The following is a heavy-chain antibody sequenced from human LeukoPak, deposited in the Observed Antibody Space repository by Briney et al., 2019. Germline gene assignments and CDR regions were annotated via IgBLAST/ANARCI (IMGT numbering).Heavy chain of an antibody. J-gene: IGHJ6*02. D-gene: IGHD1-20*01. Sequence: RGASVKVSCKASGYTFTGYYMHWVRQAPGQGLEWMGWINPNSGGTNYAQKFQGRVTMTRDTSISTAYMELSRLRSDDTAVYYCARAPNWNYNYGMDVWGQGTTVTVSS. CDR3: ARAPNWNYNYGMDV. V-gene: IGHV1-2*02. CDR2: INPNSGGT. CDR1: GYTFTGYY.